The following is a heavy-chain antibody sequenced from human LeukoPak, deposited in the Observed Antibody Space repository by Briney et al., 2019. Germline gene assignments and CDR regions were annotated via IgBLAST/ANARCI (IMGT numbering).Heavy chain of an antibody. V-gene: IGHV4-34*01. Sequence: SETLSLTCAVYGGSFSGYYWSWIRQPPGKGLEWIGEINHIGRTNYNPSLKSRVTISVDTSKNQFSLKLSSVTAADTAVYYCARGGDSGSYLDYWGQGTLVTVSS. D-gene: IGHD1-26*01. CDR2: INHIGRT. CDR1: GGSFSGYY. J-gene: IGHJ4*02. CDR3: ARGGDSGSYLDY.